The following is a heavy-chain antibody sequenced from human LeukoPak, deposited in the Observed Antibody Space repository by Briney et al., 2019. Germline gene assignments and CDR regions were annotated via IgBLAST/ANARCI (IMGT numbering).Heavy chain of an antibody. CDR1: GGTFSSYA. Sequence: GASVKVSCKASGGTFSSYAISWVRQAPGQGLEWMGGIIPIFGTANYAQKFQGRVTITTDESTSTAYMELSSLRSEDTAVYYCARGLILNYYYYYYMDVWGKGTTVTVSS. CDR3: ARGLILNYYYYYYMDV. D-gene: IGHD3/OR15-3a*01. CDR2: IIPIFGTA. V-gene: IGHV1-69*05. J-gene: IGHJ6*03.